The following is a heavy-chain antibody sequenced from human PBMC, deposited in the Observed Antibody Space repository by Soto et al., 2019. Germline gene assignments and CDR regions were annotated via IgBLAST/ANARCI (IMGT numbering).Heavy chain of an antibody. Sequence: EVQLVESGGGLVQPGGSLKLSCAASGFTFSGSAMHWVRQASGKGLEWVGRIRSKANSYATAYAASVKGRFTISRDDSKNTAYLQMNCLKTEDTAVYYCTSSDYYDSSGYYYFDYWGRGTLVTVSS. V-gene: IGHV3-73*02. CDR2: IRSKANSYAT. CDR3: TSSDYYDSSGYYYFDY. D-gene: IGHD3-22*01. J-gene: IGHJ4*02. CDR1: GFTFSGSA.